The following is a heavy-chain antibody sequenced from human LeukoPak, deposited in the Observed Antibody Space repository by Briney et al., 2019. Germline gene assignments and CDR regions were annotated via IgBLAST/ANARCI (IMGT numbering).Heavy chain of an antibody. Sequence: GGSLRLSCAASGFTFSDYYMSWIRQAPGKGLEWVSYISSSGNTTYHADSVKGRFTISRDNAKNSLYLQMSSLRAEDTAAYYCARDGGSSWYFDYWGQGTLVTVSS. CDR2: ISSSGNTT. CDR3: ARDGGSSWYFDY. J-gene: IGHJ4*02. CDR1: GFTFSDYY. D-gene: IGHD6-13*01. V-gene: IGHV3-11*04.